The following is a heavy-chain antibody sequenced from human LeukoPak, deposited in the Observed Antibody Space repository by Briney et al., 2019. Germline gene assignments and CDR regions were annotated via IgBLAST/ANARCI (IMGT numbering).Heavy chain of an antibody. Sequence: SETLSLTCTVTGGSISSYYWSWIRQPPGKGLEWIGYIYYTGSTNYNPSLKSRVTISVDTSKNQFSLKLSSVTAADAAVYYCARQQLSQLYYFDNWGQGTLVTVSS. CDR3: ARQQLSQLYYFDN. V-gene: IGHV4-59*01. D-gene: IGHD6-13*01. CDR1: GGSISSYY. CDR2: IYYTGST. J-gene: IGHJ4*02.